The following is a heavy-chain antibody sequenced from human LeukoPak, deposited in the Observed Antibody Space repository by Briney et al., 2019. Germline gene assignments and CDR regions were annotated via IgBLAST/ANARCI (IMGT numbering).Heavy chain of an antibody. V-gene: IGHV3-53*01. J-gene: IGHJ6*02. CDR3: ATHSSSKNYYYYGMDV. Sequence: GGSLRLSCVASGFTFTSYGMAWVRQAPGKRLEWVSVIYSGGSTYYADSVKGRFTISRDNSKNTLYLQMNSLRAEDTAVYYCATHSSSKNYYYYGMDVWGQGTTVTVSS. CDR2: IYSGGST. CDR1: GFTFTSYG. D-gene: IGHD6-13*01.